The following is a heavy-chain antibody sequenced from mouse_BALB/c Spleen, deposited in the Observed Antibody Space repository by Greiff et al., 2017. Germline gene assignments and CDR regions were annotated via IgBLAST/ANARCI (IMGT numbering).Heavy chain of an antibody. D-gene: IGHD4-1*01. CDR2: INPSSGYT. CDR1: GYTFTSYT. Sequence: LEESGPELVKPGASVKMSCKASGYTFTSYTMHWVKQRPGQGLEWIGYINPSSGYTEYNQKFKDKTTLTADKSSSTAYMQLSSLTSEDSAVYYCARTGTSAMDYWGQGTSVTVSS. V-gene: IGHV1-4*02. CDR3: ARTGTSAMDY. J-gene: IGHJ4*01.